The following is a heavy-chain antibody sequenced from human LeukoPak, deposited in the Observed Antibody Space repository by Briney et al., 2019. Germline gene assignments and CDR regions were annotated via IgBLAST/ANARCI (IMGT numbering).Heavy chain of an antibody. Sequence: SETLSLTCTVSGDSISSYYWSWIRQPPGKGLEWIGYIYSSGGTNYYPSLKSRVTISVDTSKNQFSLKLSSVTAADTAVYYCARGYVSNYNWFDPWGQGTLVTVSS. CDR2: IYSSGGT. D-gene: IGHD3-10*01. J-gene: IGHJ5*02. CDR1: GDSISSYY. V-gene: IGHV4-59*01. CDR3: ARGYVSNYNWFDP.